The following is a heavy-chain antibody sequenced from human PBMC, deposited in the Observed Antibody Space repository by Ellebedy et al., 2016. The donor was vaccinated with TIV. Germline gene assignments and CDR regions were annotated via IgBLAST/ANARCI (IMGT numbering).Heavy chain of an antibody. CDR1: GFTFSSYW. J-gene: IGHJ6*02. CDR3: ARQNSGYAYAMDV. V-gene: IGHV3-7*03. D-gene: IGHD5-12*01. CDR2: INQDGSIK. Sequence: GESLKISXAASGFTFSSYWMKWVRQAPGKGLEWVANINQDGSIKNYGDSVKGRFTISRDNAKNSLFLQMNILRDEDTAVYYCARQNSGYAYAMDVWGQGTTVTVSS.